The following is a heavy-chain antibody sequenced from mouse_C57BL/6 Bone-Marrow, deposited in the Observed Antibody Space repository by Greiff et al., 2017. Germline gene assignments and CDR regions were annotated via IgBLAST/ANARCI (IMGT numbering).Heavy chain of an antibody. CDR3: ARDYYGSSYWYFDV. Sequence: VQLQQSGAELVKPGASVKLSCKASGYTFTSYWMHWVKQRPGRGLEWIGRIDPNSGGTKYNEKFKSKATLTVDTPSSTAYMQLSSLTSEVSAVYYCARDYYGSSYWYFDVWGTGTTVTVSS. D-gene: IGHD1-1*01. CDR1: GYTFTSYW. V-gene: IGHV1-72*01. CDR2: IDPNSGGT. J-gene: IGHJ1*03.